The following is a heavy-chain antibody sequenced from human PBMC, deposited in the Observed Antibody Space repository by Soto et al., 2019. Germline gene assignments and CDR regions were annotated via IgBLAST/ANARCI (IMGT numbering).Heavy chain of an antibody. CDR1: GGTFSSYA. D-gene: IGHD6-13*01. Sequence: VASVKVSCKASGGTFSSYAISWVRQAPGQGLEWMGGIIPIFGTANYAQKFQGRVTITADESTSTAYMELSSLRSEDTAVYYCARESSSRYPYYYGMDVWGQGTTVTVSS. J-gene: IGHJ6*02. CDR2: IIPIFGTA. V-gene: IGHV1-69*13. CDR3: ARESSSRYPYYYGMDV.